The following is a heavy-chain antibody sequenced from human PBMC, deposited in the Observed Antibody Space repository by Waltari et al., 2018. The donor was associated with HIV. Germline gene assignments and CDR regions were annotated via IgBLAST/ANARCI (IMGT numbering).Heavy chain of an antibody. D-gene: IGHD6-13*01. V-gene: IGHV1-18*01. J-gene: IGHJ5*02. Sequence: QVQLVQSGAEVKKPGASVKVSCKASGYTFTSYGISWVRQAPGQGLEWMGWISAYNGNTNYAQKLQGRVTMTTDTSTSTAYMELRSLRSDDTAVYYCARSSRIAAAGTGEWWFDPWGQGTLVTVSS. CDR3: ARSSRIAAAGTGEWWFDP. CDR2: ISAYNGNT. CDR1: GYTFTSYG.